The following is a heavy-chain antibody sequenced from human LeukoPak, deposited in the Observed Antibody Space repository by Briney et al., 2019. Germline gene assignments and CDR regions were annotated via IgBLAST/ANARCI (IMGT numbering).Heavy chain of an antibody. J-gene: IGHJ4*02. V-gene: IGHV3-23*01. Sequence: GGSLRLSCAVSGSTFSNFDMSWVRQAPGRGLEWVSGITGSGITTYYAGSVKGRFTISSDNSKKTLYLQMNSLRAEDTAMYCCAKGRGGFSSGWYYDYWGQGTLVTVSS. D-gene: IGHD6-19*01. CDR3: AKGRGGFSSGWYYDY. CDR2: ITGSGITT. CDR1: GSTFSNFD.